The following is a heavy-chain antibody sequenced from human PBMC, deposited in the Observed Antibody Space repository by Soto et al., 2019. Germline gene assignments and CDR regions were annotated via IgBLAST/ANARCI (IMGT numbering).Heavy chain of an antibody. CDR1: GGTFSSYA. J-gene: IGHJ4*02. CDR3: ARGGYYGSGSQFDY. Sequence: QVQLVQSGAEVKKPGSSVKVSCNASGGTFSSYAISWVRQAPGQGLEWMGGIIPIFGTANYAQKFQGRVTITADESTSTAYMELSSLRSEDTAVYYCARGGYYGSGSQFDYWGQGTLVTVSS. CDR2: IIPIFGTA. V-gene: IGHV1-69*12. D-gene: IGHD3-10*01.